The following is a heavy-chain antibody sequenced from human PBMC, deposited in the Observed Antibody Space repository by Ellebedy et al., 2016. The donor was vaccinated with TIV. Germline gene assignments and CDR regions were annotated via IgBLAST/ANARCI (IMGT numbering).Heavy chain of an antibody. D-gene: IGHD7-27*01. J-gene: IGHJ4*02. CDR1: GYTFTGYY. CDR2: INPNSGGT. CDR3: ARDWCQTGESLCYDYFDY. Sequence: ASVKVSCKASGYTFTGYYMHWVRQAPGQGLEWMGWINPNSGGTTYAQKFQGRVTLTRDTSMNTAYMELSSLTSEDTAVYYCARDWCQTGESLCYDYFDYWGQGTLVTVSS. V-gene: IGHV1-2*02.